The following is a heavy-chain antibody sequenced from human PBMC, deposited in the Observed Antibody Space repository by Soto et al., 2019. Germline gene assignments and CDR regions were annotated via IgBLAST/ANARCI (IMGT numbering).Heavy chain of an antibody. CDR1: GFSLSKARMG. Sequence: QVTLKESGPVLVKPTETLTLTCTVSGFSLSKARMGVSWIRQPPGKALEWLAHIFWNDERPYNTSLKSRLTTARDTSKIQADLTLPTVDPVDTGTYFCAPALRDGLPLSYFHSWGQGPLVPVSA. J-gene: IGHJ4*02. CDR2: IFWNDER. CDR3: APALRDGLPLSYFHS. V-gene: IGHV2-26*01.